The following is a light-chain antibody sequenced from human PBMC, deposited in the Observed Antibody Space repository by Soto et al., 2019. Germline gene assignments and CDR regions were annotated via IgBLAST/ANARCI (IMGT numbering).Light chain of an antibody. CDR1: SSDVGGYNS. CDR2: EVS. Sequence: QSALTQPASVSGSPGQSITISCTGTSSDVGGYNSVSWYQQHPGKAPKLMIYEVSNRPSGVSNRFSGSKSGNTASLTISGLQAEDEADYYCSSYTSSSTLVFGTGTKLTAL. CDR3: SSYTSSSTLV. J-gene: IGLJ1*01. V-gene: IGLV2-14*01.